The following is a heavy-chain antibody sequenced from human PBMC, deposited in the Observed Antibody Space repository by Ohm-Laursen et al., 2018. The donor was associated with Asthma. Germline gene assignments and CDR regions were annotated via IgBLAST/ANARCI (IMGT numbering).Heavy chain of an antibody. J-gene: IGHJ4*02. CDR3: ARTIDFDF. CDR2: IYTKTGQP. CDR1: GYTFTAYG. V-gene: IGHV7-4-1*02. Sequence: SVKVSCKTSGYTFTAYGMNWVRQAPGQGLEWLGWIYTKTGQPTYAQGFTGRFVLSVDTSVSTAYLQISGLKTEDTAVYYCARTIDFDFWGQGTLVTVSS.